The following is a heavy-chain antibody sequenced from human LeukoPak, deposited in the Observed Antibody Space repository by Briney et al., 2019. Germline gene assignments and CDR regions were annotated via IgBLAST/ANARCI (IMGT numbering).Heavy chain of an antibody. V-gene: IGHV4-39*07. CDR3: ARGVFGASDYDFWSGEFDP. D-gene: IGHD3-3*01. J-gene: IGHJ5*02. CDR1: GDSISSSGYY. Sequence: SETLSLTCTVSGDSISSSGYYWGWIRQPPGKGLEWIASIYYSGRTYYNPSLKSRITISVDSSKNQFSLKLSSVTAADTAVYYCARGVFGASDYDFWSGEFDPWGQGTLVTVSS. CDR2: IYYSGRT.